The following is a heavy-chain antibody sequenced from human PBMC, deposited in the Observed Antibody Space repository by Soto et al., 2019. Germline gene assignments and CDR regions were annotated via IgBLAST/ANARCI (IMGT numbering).Heavy chain of an antibody. V-gene: IGHV4-34*01. CDR3: ARGSRYYYGSGSXYNARPFDY. J-gene: IGHJ4*02. CDR2: INHSGST. D-gene: IGHD3-10*01. Sequence: PSETLSLTCAVYGGSFSGYYWSWIRQPPGKGLEWIGEINHSGSTNYNPSLKSRVTISVDTSKNQFSLKLSSVTAADTAVYYCARGSRYYYGSGSXYNARPFDYWGQGTLVTVSS. CDR1: GGSFSGYY.